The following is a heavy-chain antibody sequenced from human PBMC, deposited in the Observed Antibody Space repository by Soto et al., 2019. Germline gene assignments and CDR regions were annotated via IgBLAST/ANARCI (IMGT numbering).Heavy chain of an antibody. V-gene: IGHV3-33*01. CDR2: IWYDGSNK. CDR3: ARVAARYDSSGYYLG. J-gene: IGHJ4*02. CDR1: GFTFSSYG. Sequence: GGSLRLSCAASGFTFSSYGMHWVRQAPGKGLEWVAVIWYDGSNKYYADPVKGRFTISRDNSKNTLYLQMNSLRAEDTAVYYCARVAARYDSSGYYLGWGQGTLVTVSS. D-gene: IGHD3-22*01.